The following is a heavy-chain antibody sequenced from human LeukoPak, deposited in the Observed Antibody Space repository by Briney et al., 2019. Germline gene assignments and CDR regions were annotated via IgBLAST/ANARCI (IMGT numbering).Heavy chain of an antibody. V-gene: IGHV4-39*01. Sequence: SETLSLTCTVSGGSISSSSYYWGWIRQPPGKGLEWIGSIYYSGSIYYNPSLKSRVTISVDTSKNQFSLKLSSVTAADTAVYYCASRYDFWSGYHNNWFDPWGQGTLVTVSS. CDR1: GGSISSSSYY. D-gene: IGHD3-3*01. J-gene: IGHJ5*02. CDR2: IYYSGSI. CDR3: ASRYDFWSGYHNNWFDP.